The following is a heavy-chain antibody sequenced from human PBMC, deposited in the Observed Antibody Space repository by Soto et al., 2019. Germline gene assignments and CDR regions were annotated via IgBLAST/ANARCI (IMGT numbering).Heavy chain of an antibody. D-gene: IGHD6-19*01. Sequence: QVQLVESGGGVVQPGRSLRLSCAASGFNFSSYVMHWVRQAPGKGLEWVAVIWYDGGNKYYADSVKGRFTISRHNSKNTLYLQMNSQRAEDTAVYYCARDGQWLPRDGLRSSYYFDYWGQGTLVTVSS. CDR2: IWYDGGNK. J-gene: IGHJ4*02. V-gene: IGHV3-33*01. CDR3: ARDGQWLPRDGLRSSYYFDY. CDR1: GFNFSSYV.